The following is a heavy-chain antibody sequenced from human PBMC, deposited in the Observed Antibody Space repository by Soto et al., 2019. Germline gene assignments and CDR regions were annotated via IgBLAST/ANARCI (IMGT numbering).Heavy chain of an antibody. Sequence: GSLRLSCAASGFTLRTYTMNWVRQAPGKGLEWVSSISISSSDRYYADSVRGRFTISRDNAKNAPYLQMNSPRADDTAVYFCVRGMNPLFGGQGTLVTVSS. CDR1: GFTLRTYT. J-gene: IGHJ4*01. CDR2: ISISSSDR. CDR3: VRGMNPLF. V-gene: IGHV3-21*06.